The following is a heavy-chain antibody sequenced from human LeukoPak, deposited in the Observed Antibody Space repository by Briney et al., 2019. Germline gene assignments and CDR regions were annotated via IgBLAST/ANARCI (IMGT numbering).Heavy chain of an antibody. J-gene: IGHJ4*02. Sequence: SQTLSLTCTVSGGSISSGDYYWSWIRQPPGQGLERIGYIYYSGSTYYNPSLKSRVTISVDTSKNQFSLKLSSVTAADTAVYYCARDQGTRYCSSTSCYGGYYFDYWGQGTLVTVSS. V-gene: IGHV4-30-4*08. CDR1: GGSISSGDYY. CDR3: ARDQGTRYCSSTSCYGGYYFDY. CDR2: IYYSGST. D-gene: IGHD2-2*01.